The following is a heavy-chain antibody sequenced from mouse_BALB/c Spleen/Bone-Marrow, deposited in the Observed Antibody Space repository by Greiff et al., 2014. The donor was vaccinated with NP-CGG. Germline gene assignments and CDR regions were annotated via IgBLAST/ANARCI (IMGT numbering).Heavy chain of an antibody. J-gene: IGHJ3*01. D-gene: IGHD1-2*01. CDR2: INPDSNTI. CDR3: ARLGYYGSFAY. Sequence: EVKLVESGGGLVQPGGSLKLSCAASGFDFSGFWMSWVRQAPGRGLEWIGEINPDSNTINYSPSLKDKFIISGDNAKNTLYLQMSKVRSEDTALYYCARLGYYGSFAYWGQGTLVTVSA. CDR1: GFDFSGFW. V-gene: IGHV4-1*02.